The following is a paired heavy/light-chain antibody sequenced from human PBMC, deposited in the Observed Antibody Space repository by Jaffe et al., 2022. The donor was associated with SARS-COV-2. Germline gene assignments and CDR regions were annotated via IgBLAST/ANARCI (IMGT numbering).Heavy chain of an antibody. Sequence: EVQLLESGGGLVQPGGSLRLSCAASGFTFSSYAMSWVRQAPGKGLEWVSAISGSGGSTYYADSVKGRFTISRDNSKNTLYLQMNSLRAEDTAVYYCAKDGQDIVLMVYVPGPYYFDYWGQGTLVTVSS. J-gene: IGHJ4*02. D-gene: IGHD2-8*01. V-gene: IGHV3-23*01. CDR3: AKDGQDIVLMVYVPGPYYFDY. CDR1: GFTFSSYA. CDR2: ISGSGGST.
Light chain of an antibody. CDR3: SSYTSSSTPSYV. CDR2: EVS. CDR1: SSDVGGYNY. V-gene: IGLV2-14*01. J-gene: IGLJ1*01. Sequence: QSALTQPASVSGSPGQSITISCTGTSSDVGGYNYVSWYQQHPGKAPKLMIYEVSNRPSGVPDRFSGSKSGNTASLTISGLQAEDEADYYCSSYTSSSTPSYVFGTGTKVTVL.